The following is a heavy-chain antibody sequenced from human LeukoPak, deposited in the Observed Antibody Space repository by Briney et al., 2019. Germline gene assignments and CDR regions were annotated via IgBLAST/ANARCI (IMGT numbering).Heavy chain of an antibody. CDR2: ISGSGSST. Sequence: GRSLRLSCAASGFTFSSYGMSWVRQAPGKGLEWVSAISGSGSSTYYADSVKGRFTISRDNSKNTLFLQMNSLRAEDTAVYYCAKDLDIVVVPAAISVDYWGQGTLVTVSS. D-gene: IGHD2-2*03. CDR1: GFTFSSYG. CDR3: AKDLDIVVVPAAISVDY. V-gene: IGHV3-23*01. J-gene: IGHJ4*02.